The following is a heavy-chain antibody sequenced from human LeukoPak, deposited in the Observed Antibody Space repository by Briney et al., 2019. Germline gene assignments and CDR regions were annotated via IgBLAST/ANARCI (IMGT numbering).Heavy chain of an antibody. CDR2: IIPIFGTA. J-gene: IGHJ6*03. CDR3: ARDGYCSSTSCSYYYYMDV. D-gene: IGHD2-2*03. V-gene: IGHV1-69*13. CDR1: GGTFSSYA. Sequence: SVKVSCKASGGTFSSYAISWVRQAPGQGLEWMGGIIPIFGTANYAQKFQGRVTITADESTSTAYMELSSLRSEDTAVYYCARDGYCSSTSCSYYYYMDVWGKGTTVTVSS.